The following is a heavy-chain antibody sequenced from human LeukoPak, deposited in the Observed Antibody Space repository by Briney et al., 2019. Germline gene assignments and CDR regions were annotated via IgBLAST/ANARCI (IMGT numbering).Heavy chain of an antibody. CDR2: IYYSGST. Sequence: SETLSPTCTVSGGSISGGDYYWSWIRQPPGKGLEWIGYIYYSGSTYYNPSLKSRVTISVDTSKNQFSLKLSSVTAADTAVYYCARDMYYYDSSGYYSYFDYWGQGTLVTVSS. CDR1: GGSISGGDYY. V-gene: IGHV4-30-4*01. J-gene: IGHJ4*02. CDR3: ARDMYYYDSSGYYSYFDY. D-gene: IGHD3-22*01.